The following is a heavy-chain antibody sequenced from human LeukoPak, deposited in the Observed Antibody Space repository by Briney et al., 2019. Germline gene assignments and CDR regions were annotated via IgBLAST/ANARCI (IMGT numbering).Heavy chain of an antibody. CDR2: INHSGST. CDR3: ARLSLVGARVPYYYYGMDV. D-gene: IGHD1-26*01. V-gene: IGHV4-34*01. CDR1: CGSFSGYY. J-gene: IGHJ6*02. Sequence: SETLSLTCAVYCGSFSGYYWSWIRQPPGKGLEWIGEINHSGSTNYNPSLKSRVTISVDTSKNQFSLKLSSVTAADTAVYYCARLSLVGARVPYYYYGMDVWGQGTTVTVSS.